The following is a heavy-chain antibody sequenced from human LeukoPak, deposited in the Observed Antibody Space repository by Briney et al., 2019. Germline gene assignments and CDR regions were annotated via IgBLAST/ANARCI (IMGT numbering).Heavy chain of an antibody. D-gene: IGHD6-13*01. CDR2: ISSSSNHI. Sequence: GGSLRLSCAVSGFIFSAFGMNWVRQAPGKGLEWVSFISSSSNHIYYADSVKGRFTISRDNTKNSLYLQMNSLRAEDTAVYYCASGIAAANISPFDYWGQGTLVTVSS. V-gene: IGHV3-21*06. J-gene: IGHJ4*02. CDR3: ASGIAAANISPFDY. CDR1: GFIFSAFG.